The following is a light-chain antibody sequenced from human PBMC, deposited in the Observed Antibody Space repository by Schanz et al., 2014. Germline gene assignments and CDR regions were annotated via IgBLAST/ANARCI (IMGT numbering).Light chain of an antibody. CDR1: QSVSSN. Sequence: EIVMTQSPATLSVSPGERATLSCRASQSVSSNLAWYQQKPGQAPKLLIYDASNRATGIPARFSGSGSGTXXTLTISRLEPEXFXXYYCQQYGSSPQVTFGQGTRLEIK. V-gene: IGKV3-20*01. J-gene: IGKJ5*01. CDR3: QQYGSSPQVT. CDR2: DAS.